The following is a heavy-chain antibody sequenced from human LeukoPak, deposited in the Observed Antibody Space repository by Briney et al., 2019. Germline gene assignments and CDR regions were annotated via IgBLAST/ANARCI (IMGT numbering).Heavy chain of an antibody. CDR2: TSPDGNEK. CDR3: FTGSAYYYDS. D-gene: IGHD3-22*01. Sequence: PGGSLRLSCAASGFTFSRYAMHWVRQAPGKGLEWVAVTSPDGNEKYYADSVKGRFTISRDNSKKTVFLQMNSLSTEDTAVYSCFTGSAYYYDSWGQGTLVTVSS. CDR1: GFTFSRYA. J-gene: IGHJ5*01. V-gene: IGHV3-30*01.